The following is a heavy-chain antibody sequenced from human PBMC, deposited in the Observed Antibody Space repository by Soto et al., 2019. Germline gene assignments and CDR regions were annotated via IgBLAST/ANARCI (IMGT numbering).Heavy chain of an antibody. D-gene: IGHD5-12*01. Sequence: EPLSLTCAVSGYSISSTYYWGWIRQSPGKGLEWIGSIYSGTTYYNPSLKSRVTISVDTSKNQFSLKMSSVTAADTAVYYCARDRFSHGYPSIYYYYGLDVWGQGATVTVSS. V-gene: IGHV4-38-2*02. CDR3: ARDRFSHGYPSIYYYYGLDV. J-gene: IGHJ6*02. CDR1: GYSISSTYY. CDR2: IYSGTT.